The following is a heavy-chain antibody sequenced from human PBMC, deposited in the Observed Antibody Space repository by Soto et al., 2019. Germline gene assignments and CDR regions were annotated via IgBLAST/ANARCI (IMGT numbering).Heavy chain of an antibody. Sequence: GGSLRLSCAASGFTFSSYAMSWVRQAPGKGLKWVSSISGSGGSTYYADSVKGRFTISRDNSKNTLYLQMNSLGAEDTAVYYWAKKGVWLPKGQFDYGGQGNL. CDR2: ISGSGGST. D-gene: IGHD6-13*01. J-gene: IGHJ4*02. CDR3: AKKGVWLPKGQFDY. CDR1: GFTFSSYA. V-gene: IGHV3-23*01.